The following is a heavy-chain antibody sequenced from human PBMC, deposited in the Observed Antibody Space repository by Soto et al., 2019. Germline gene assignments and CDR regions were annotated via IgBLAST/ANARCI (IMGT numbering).Heavy chain of an antibody. CDR3: ARRGIVATIRSYYYGMDV. CDR2: TYYRSKWYN. D-gene: IGHD5-12*01. Sequence: SQTLSLTCVISGDSVSSNSAAWNWIRQSPSRGLEWLGRTYYRSKWYNDYAVSVKSRITINPDTSKNQFSLQLNSVTPEDTAVYYCARRGIVATIRSYYYGMDVWGQGTTVTVSS. V-gene: IGHV6-1*01. J-gene: IGHJ6*02. CDR1: GDSVSSNSAA.